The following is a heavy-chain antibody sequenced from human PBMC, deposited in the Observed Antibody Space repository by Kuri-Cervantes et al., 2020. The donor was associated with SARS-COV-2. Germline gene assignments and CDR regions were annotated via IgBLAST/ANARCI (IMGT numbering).Heavy chain of an antibody. D-gene: IGHD4/OR15-4a*01. CDR2: IYYSGST. CDR1: GGSISSYY. Sequence: ESLKISCTVPGGSISSYYWSWIRQPPGKGLEWIGYIYYSGSTNYNPSLKSRVTISVDTSKNQFSLKLSSVTAADTAVYYCARELTAWGQGTLVTVSS. CDR3: ARELTA. V-gene: IGHV4-59*01. J-gene: IGHJ4*02.